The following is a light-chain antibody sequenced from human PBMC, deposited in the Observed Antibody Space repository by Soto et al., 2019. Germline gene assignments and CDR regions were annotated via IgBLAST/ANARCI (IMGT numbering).Light chain of an antibody. CDR1: QSFSSY. CDR2: DAS. J-gene: IGKJ5*01. Sequence: EIVLTQSPATMSLSPGERATLSCRASQSFSSYLAWYQQKPGQAPSLLIYDASKRATGIPARFSGRGSGTDFTLTISSLVAEDVAVYYWQQRRNWPPVVTFGQGTRLEIK. CDR3: QQRRNWPPVVT. V-gene: IGKV3-11*01.